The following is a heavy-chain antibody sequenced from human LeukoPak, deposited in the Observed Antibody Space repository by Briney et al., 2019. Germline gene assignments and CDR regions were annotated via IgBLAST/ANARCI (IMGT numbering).Heavy chain of an antibody. CDR3: TTDLGLTMNRGVFVS. CDR2: IKSSADAGTT. CDR1: GFTFTNAW. Sequence: GGSLRLSCVASGFTFTNAWMSWVRQAPGKGLEWVGRIKSSADAGTTDYAAPVKDRFIISRDDSQDTLFLQMNYLETEDTAVYYCTTDLGLTMNRGVFVSWGQGTLVTVSS. V-gene: IGHV3-15*01. J-gene: IGHJ4*02. D-gene: IGHD3-10*01.